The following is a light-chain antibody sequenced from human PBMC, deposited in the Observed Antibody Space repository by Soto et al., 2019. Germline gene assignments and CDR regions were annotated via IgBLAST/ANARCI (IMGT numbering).Light chain of an antibody. V-gene: IGKV3-20*01. CDR3: QQYDSSPRT. J-gene: IGKJ1*01. CDR2: GAS. CDR1: QSVSNNY. Sequence: EIVLTQSTGTLSLSPGERATFSCMASQSVSNNYLAWYQQKPGQAPRLLISGASSRAADIPDRFSGSGSGTDFTLTINRLEPEDFAVYYCQQYDSSPRTFGQGTKVDIK.